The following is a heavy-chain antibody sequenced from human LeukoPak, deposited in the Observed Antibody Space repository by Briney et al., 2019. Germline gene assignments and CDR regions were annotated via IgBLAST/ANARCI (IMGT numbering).Heavy chain of an antibody. CDR3: ARDQGVVIAPSYYYYLDV. J-gene: IGHJ6*03. CDR1: GFTFSSYW. Sequence: GGSLRLSCAASGFTFSSYWMSWVRQAPGKGLEWVANIKQDGSEKYYVDSVKGRFTISRDNANNSLSLQMNNLRVEDSGVYYCARDQGVVIAPSYYYYLDVWGKGTTVTVSS. D-gene: IGHD3-3*01. CDR2: IKQDGSEK. V-gene: IGHV3-7*01.